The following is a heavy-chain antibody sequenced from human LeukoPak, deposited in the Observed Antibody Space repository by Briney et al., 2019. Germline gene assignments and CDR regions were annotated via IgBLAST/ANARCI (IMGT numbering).Heavy chain of an antibody. CDR1: GFTFRSYA. CDR2: ISGGGGST. D-gene: IGHD3-10*01. Sequence: GGSLKLSCAASGFTFRSYAMSWVRQAPGKGLEWVSTISGGGGSTYYADSVKGRFIISRDNSKNTLYLQVNSLRAEDTAVYYCASTMVRGVTYFDYWGQGTLVTASS. V-gene: IGHV3-23*01. CDR3: ASTMVRGVTYFDY. J-gene: IGHJ4*02.